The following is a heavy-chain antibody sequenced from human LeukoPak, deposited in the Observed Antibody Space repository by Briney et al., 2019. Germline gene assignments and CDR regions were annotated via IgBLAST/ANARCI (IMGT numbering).Heavy chain of an antibody. CDR3: ARREGSGAYYYFDY. D-gene: IGHD1-26*01. CDR2: IYYSGST. CDR1: GDSISNNNYF. V-gene: IGHV4-61*05. J-gene: IGHJ4*02. Sequence: PSETLSLTCTVSGDSISNNNYFWGWVRQPPGRGLEWIGYIYYSGSTNYGPSLKDRVTISVDTSRNRFSLRLSSVTAADTAVYYCARREGSGAYYYFDYWGQGTLVTVSS.